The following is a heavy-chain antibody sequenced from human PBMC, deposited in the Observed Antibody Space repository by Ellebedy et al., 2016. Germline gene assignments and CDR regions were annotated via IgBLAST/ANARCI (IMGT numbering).Heavy chain of an antibody. J-gene: IGHJ5*02. V-gene: IGHV4-59*08. CDR2: VYYTGST. D-gene: IGHD3-10*01. CDR3: ARIPAGSRGSALNWFDP. Sequence: GSLRLSCSVSGGSISSYYWYWIRESPGKGLEWIGYVYYTGSTNYNPSLENRVSISVDTSKNQFSLKLTSVAAADTAVYYCARIPAGSRGSALNWFDPWGQGTLVTVSS. CDR1: GGSISSYY.